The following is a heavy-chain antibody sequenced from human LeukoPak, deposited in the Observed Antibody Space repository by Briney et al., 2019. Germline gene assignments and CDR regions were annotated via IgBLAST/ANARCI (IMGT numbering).Heavy chain of an antibody. D-gene: IGHD5-24*01. Sequence: SETLSLTCTVSGGSISNYYWSWIGQPPGKGLEWIGYLYYTGSTNYNPSLKSRVTISVDTSKNQFSLKLSSVTAADTAVYYCAREDGYNQGALYCYYGMDVWGQGTTVTVSS. CDR3: AREDGYNQGALYCYYGMDV. CDR2: LYYTGST. V-gene: IGHV4-59*01. CDR1: GGSISNYY. J-gene: IGHJ6*02.